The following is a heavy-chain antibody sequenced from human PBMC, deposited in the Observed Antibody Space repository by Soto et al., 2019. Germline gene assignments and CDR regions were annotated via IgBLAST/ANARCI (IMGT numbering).Heavy chain of an antibody. V-gene: IGHV4-30-4*01. D-gene: IGHD5-18*01. CDR2: IYYSGST. CDR1: GGSSSSVDYY. CDR3: ARGNTAMVCALNY. Sequence: PSETRSLTCTVSGGSSSSVDYYWSWIREPPGKGLEWIGYIYYSGSTYYNQSLKSRVTISVDTSNTQFSQKLSSVTAADTAVYYCARGNTAMVCALNYWGQGTLVTVSS. J-gene: IGHJ4*02.